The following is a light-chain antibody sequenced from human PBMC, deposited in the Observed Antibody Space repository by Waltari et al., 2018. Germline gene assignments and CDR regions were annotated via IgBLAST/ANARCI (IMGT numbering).Light chain of an antibody. CDR2: GAS. CDR1: QSVAGN. V-gene: IGKV3-15*01. CDR3: QQYNNWPRT. J-gene: IGKJ2*01. Sequence: ETVMTQSPATLSVSPGERVTLSCRASQSVAGNLAWYQQKPGKAPRLLIYGASTRATGIPARFSGSVSWTEFTLTISSLQSEDFAVYYCQQYNNWPRTFGQGTKLEI.